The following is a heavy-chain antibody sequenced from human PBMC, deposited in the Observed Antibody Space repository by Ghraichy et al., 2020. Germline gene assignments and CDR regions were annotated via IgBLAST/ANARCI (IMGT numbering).Heavy chain of an antibody. J-gene: IGHJ6*02. CDR2: IYYSGST. V-gene: IGHV4-59*01. CDR1: GGSISSYY. D-gene: IGHD2-2*01. Sequence: SETLSLTCTVSGGSISSYYWSWIRQPPWKGLEWIGYIYYSGSTNYNPSLKSRVTISVDTSKNQFSLKLSSVTAADTAVYYCASLIVVVPADSYGMDVWGQGTTVTVSS. CDR3: ASLIVVVPADSYGMDV.